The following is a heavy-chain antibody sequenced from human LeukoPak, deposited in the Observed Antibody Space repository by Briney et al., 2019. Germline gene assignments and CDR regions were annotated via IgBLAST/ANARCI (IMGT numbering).Heavy chain of an antibody. J-gene: IGHJ4*02. CDR3: ARDLGWQSLGSFDY. CDR1: GFTFSDYW. Sequence: PGGSLRLSCAASGFTFSDYWMHWVRQAPGKGLVWVSRINSGGSSTRDADSVKGRFTISRDNAKNALYLQMNSLRVEDTAVYYCARDLGWQSLGSFDYWGQGTLVTVSS. D-gene: IGHD6-19*01. CDR2: INSGGSST. V-gene: IGHV3-74*01.